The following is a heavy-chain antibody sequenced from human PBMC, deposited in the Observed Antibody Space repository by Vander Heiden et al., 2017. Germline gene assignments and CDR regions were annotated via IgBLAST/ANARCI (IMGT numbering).Heavy chain of an antibody. CDR3: ARDSLLIRQWLATLYS. Sequence: QVQLVESGRGVVQPGRSLRLSCAASGFTFSSYGMHWVSQAPGKGLGWVAVIWYDGSNKYYADSVKGRFTISRDNSKNTLYLQMNSLRAEDTAVYYCARDSLLIRQWLATLYSWGQGTLVTVSS. CDR2: IWYDGSNK. CDR1: GFTFSSYG. J-gene: IGHJ4*02. D-gene: IGHD6-19*01. V-gene: IGHV3-33*01.